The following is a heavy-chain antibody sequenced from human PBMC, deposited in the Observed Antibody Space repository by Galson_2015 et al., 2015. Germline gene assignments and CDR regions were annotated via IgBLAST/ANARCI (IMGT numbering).Heavy chain of an antibody. V-gene: IGHV3-23*01. Sequence: SLRLSCAASGFTFSSYAMSWVRQAPGKGLEWVSAVSTSGNTTYYADSVKGRFTISRDNSKNTLYLQMNSLRAEDTAVYYCAKGLSGIFRSGGHCYLFDYWGQGTLVTVSS. J-gene: IGHJ4*02. D-gene: IGHD2-21*01. CDR3: AKGLSGIFRSGGHCYLFDY. CDR1: GFTFSSYA. CDR2: VSTSGNTT.